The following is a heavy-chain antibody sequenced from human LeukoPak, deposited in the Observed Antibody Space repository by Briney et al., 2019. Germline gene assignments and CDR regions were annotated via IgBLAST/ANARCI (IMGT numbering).Heavy chain of an antibody. CDR3: AAVLAAAAP. J-gene: IGHJ5*02. V-gene: IGHV1-58*02. CDR1: GFTFTNSA. Sequence: SVKVSCKXSGFTFTNSAMQWVRQARGQRLEWIGWIVVGSGNTNYAQRFQERVTITRDMSASTAYMELSSLRPEDTAVYYCAAVLAAAAPWGQGTLVTVSS. D-gene: IGHD6-25*01. CDR2: IVVGSGNT.